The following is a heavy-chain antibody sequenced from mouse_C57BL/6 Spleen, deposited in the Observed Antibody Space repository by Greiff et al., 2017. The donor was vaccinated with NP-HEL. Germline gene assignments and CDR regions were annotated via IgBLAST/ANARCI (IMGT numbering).Heavy chain of an antibody. J-gene: IGHJ3*01. Sequence: EVQLVESGPGLVKPSQSLSLTCSVTGYSITSGYYWNWIRQFPGNKLEWMGYISYDGSNNYNPSLKNRISITRDTSKNQFFLKLNSVTTEDTATYYCARDLYYYGSSYRAYWGQGTLVTVSA. CDR3: ARDLYYYGSSYRAY. D-gene: IGHD1-1*01. V-gene: IGHV3-6*01. CDR2: ISYDGSN. CDR1: GYSITSGYY.